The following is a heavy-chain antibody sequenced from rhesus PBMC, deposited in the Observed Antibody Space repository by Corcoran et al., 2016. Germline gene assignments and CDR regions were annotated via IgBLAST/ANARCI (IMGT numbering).Heavy chain of an antibody. J-gene: IGHJ2*01. V-gene: IGHV4S7*01. CDR3: ARSSGWSLSYWYFDI. Sequence: QVQLQESGPGLLKPSDTLSLTCAVSGGSISGGYGWGWIRQPPGKGLEWIGSFYSSNGNTYYNPSLKSRVTISTDTSTNQFSLKLSSVTAADTAVYYCARSSGWSLSYWYFDIWGPGTPITISS. D-gene: IGHD6S26*01. CDR2: FYSSNGNT. CDR1: GGSISGGYG.